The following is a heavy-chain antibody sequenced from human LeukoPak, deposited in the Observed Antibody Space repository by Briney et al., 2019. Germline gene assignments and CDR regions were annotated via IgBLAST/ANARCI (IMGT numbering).Heavy chain of an antibody. J-gene: IGHJ4*02. D-gene: IGHD5-18*01. CDR2: INHSGST. Sequence: SETLSLTCAVYGGSFSGYYWSWIRQPPGKGLEWMGEINHSGSTNYNPSLKSRVTISVDTSKNQFSLKLSSVTAADTAVYYCARGTVDTAMIQYYFDYWGQGTLVTVSS. V-gene: IGHV4-34*01. CDR3: ARGTVDTAMIQYYFDY. CDR1: GGSFSGYY.